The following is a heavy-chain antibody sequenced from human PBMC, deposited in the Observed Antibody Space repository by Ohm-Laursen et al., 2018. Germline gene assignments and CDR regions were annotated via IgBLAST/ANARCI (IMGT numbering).Heavy chain of an antibody. CDR1: GFTFSSYE. D-gene: IGHD6-19*01. Sequence: SLRLSCAAPGFTFSSYEMNWVRQAPGKGLEWVSSISSSGRTIYYADSVKGRFTISRDNAKNSLYLQMNSLRAEDTAIYYCAKGSRTSGWPNWGQGTLVTVSS. CDR3: AKGSRTSGWPN. CDR2: ISSSGRTI. V-gene: IGHV3-48*03. J-gene: IGHJ4*02.